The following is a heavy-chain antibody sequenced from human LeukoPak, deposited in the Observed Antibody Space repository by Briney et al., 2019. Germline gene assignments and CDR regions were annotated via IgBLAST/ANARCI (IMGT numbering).Heavy chain of an antibody. J-gene: IGHJ6*02. CDR3: ARATYSYGVDYYYYYGMDV. CDR2: INPSGGST. V-gene: IGHV1-46*01. D-gene: IGHD5-18*01. CDR1: GYTFTSYY. Sequence: ASVKVSCKASGYTFTSYYMHWVRQAPGQGLEWMGIINPSGGSTNYAQKLQGIVTMTRDTSTSTVYMDLSSLRSEDTAVYYCARATYSYGVDYYYYYGMDVWGHGTTVTVSS.